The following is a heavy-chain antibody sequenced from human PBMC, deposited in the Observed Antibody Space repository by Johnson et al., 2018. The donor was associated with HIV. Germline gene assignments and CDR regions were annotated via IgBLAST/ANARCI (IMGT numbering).Heavy chain of an antibody. J-gene: IGHJ3*02. CDR2: INWNGGST. CDR3: ARAEVRSHYGDYDAAVDI. CDR1: GFTFDDYG. Sequence: VQLMESGGGLIQPGGSLRLSCAASGFTFDDYGMNWVRQGPGKGLEWVSGINWNGGSTGYADSVQGRFTISRDNAKNSLYLQMNSLRAEDTAVYYCARAEVRSHYGDYDAAVDIWGQGTKVTVSS. V-gene: IGHV3-20*04. D-gene: IGHD4-17*01.